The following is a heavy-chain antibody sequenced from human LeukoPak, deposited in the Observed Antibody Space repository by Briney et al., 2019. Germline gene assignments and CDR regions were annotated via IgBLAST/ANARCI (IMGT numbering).Heavy chain of an antibody. Sequence: GASVEVSCKASGGTFTSYAISWVRQAPGQGLEWMGGIIPIFGTANYAQKFQGRVTITTDESTSTAYMELSSLRSEDTAVYYCARSNRRGSGSYYNGYFDYWGQGTLVTVSS. CDR3: ARSNRRGSGSYYNGYFDY. CDR2: IIPIFGTA. J-gene: IGHJ4*02. V-gene: IGHV1-69*05. D-gene: IGHD3-10*01. CDR1: GGTFTSYA.